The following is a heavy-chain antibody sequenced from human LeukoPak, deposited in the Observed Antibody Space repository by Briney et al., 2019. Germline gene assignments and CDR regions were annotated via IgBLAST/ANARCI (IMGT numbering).Heavy chain of an antibody. D-gene: IGHD2-2*01. Sequence: SEALSLTCTVSGVSISSYYWSWIRQPPGKGLEWIGYIYYSGSTNYNPSLKSRVTISVDTSKNPFSLKLSSVTAADTAVYYCARTTEGYCSSASCFGFSYSYYMDVWGKGTTVTISS. V-gene: IGHV4-59*01. CDR3: ARTTEGYCSSASCFGFSYSYYMDV. CDR2: IYYSGST. J-gene: IGHJ6*03. CDR1: GVSISSYY.